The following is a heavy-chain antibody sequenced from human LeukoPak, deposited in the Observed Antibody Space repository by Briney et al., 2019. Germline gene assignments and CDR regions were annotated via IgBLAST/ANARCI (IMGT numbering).Heavy chain of an antibody. V-gene: IGHV4-30-4*01. CDR2: IYYSGST. D-gene: IGHD4-17*01. CDR1: GGSISSGDYY. Sequence: SQTLSLTCTVSGGSISSGDYYWSWIRQPPGKGLEWIGYIYYSGSTYYNPSLKSRVTISVDTSKNQFSLKLSSVAAADTAVYYCARVLYGDYSLYYFDYRGQGTLVTVSS. CDR3: ARVLYGDYSLYYFDY. J-gene: IGHJ4*02.